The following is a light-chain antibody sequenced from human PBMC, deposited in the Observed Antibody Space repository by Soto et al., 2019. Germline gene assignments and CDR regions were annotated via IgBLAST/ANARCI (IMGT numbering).Light chain of an antibody. V-gene: IGLV2-14*01. CDR1: SSDVGGYNY. CDR3: SSYTSSSVV. Sequence: QSVLTQPASVSGSPGQSITISCTGTSSDVGGYNYVSWYPQHPGKAPKIMIYDVSKRPSGVSNRFSGSKSGNTASLTISGLQAEDEADYYCSSYTSSSVVFGGGTKLTV. CDR2: DVS. J-gene: IGLJ2*01.